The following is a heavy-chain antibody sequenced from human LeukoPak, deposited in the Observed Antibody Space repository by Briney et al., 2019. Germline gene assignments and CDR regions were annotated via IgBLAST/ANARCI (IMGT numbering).Heavy chain of an antibody. J-gene: IGHJ4*02. CDR3: ARDSMELLWFGELSLRRYYFDY. CDR2: IYHSGST. D-gene: IGHD3-10*01. Sequence: PSETLSLTCTVSGGSISSYYWSWIRQPPGKGLEWIGSIYHSGSTYYNPSLKSRVTISVDTSKNQFSLKLSSVTAADTAVYYCARDSMELLWFGELSLRRYYFDYWGQGTLVTVSS. V-gene: IGHV4-38-2*02. CDR1: GGSISSYY.